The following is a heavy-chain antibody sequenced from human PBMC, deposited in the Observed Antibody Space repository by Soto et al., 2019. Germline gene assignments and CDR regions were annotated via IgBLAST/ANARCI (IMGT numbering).Heavy chain of an antibody. J-gene: IGHJ4*02. CDR3: ARGPTDYYDNSANYFLDY. D-gene: IGHD3-22*01. Sequence: QVPLVQSGAEVKKPGASVKVSCKASGYTFITYGVSWVRQAPGQGLDWLGWISTYNGNTRYAERLQGRVTMTTDTTTNTAYMELRNLRSDHTAVYYCARGPTDYYDNSANYFLDYWGQGTLVTVSS. CDR1: GYTFITYG. V-gene: IGHV1-18*01. CDR2: ISTYNGNT.